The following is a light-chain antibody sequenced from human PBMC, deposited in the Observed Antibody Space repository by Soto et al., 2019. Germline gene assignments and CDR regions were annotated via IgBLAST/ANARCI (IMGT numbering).Light chain of an antibody. J-gene: IGKJ1*01. CDR2: DAS. Sequence: DRVTITCRASQTISTWMAWYQQKPGKAPKILVYDASTLQSGVASRFSGSGSGTEFTLIISGLQPDDSATYYCQHYNSYSEAFGHGTKVDIK. CDR3: QHYNSYSEA. V-gene: IGKV1-5*01. CDR1: QTISTW.